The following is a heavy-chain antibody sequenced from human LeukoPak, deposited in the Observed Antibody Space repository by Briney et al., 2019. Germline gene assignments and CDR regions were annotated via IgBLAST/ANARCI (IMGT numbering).Heavy chain of an antibody. D-gene: IGHD2-15*01. Sequence: PGGSLRLSCAASGFTFSSYSMNWVRQAPGKGLEWVSSISSSSSYIYYADSVKGRFTVSRDNAKNSLYLQMNSLRDEDTAVYYCATVHCSGGSCYDGSYYGMDVWGQGTTVTVSS. J-gene: IGHJ6*02. CDR1: GFTFSSYS. CDR3: ATVHCSGGSCYDGSYYGMDV. CDR2: ISSSSSYI. V-gene: IGHV3-21*01.